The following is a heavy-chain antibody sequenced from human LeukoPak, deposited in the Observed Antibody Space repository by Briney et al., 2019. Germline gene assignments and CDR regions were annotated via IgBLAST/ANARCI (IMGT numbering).Heavy chain of an antibody. CDR2: ISSSSSYI. CDR1: GFTFSSYS. Sequence: GGSLRLSCAASGFTFSSYSMNWVRQAPGKGLEWVSSISSSSSYIYYADSVKGRFTISRDNAKNSLYLQTNSLRAEDTAVYYCARGVAAAGANWFDPWGQGTLVTVSS. V-gene: IGHV3-21*01. D-gene: IGHD6-13*01. CDR3: ARGVAAAGANWFDP. J-gene: IGHJ5*02.